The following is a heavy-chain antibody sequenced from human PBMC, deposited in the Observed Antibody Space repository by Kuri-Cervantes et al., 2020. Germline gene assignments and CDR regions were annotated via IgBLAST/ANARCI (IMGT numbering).Heavy chain of an antibody. CDR3: VQGYARTGYMY. Sequence: GESLKISCAASGFSFSSYAMAWVRLAPGKGLEWVSSIGSSGDTYYADSVKGRFTISRDNSKNTLYLQMYSLRADDTALYYCVQGYARTGYMYWGQGTLVTVSS. J-gene: IGHJ4*02. CDR2: IGSSGDT. D-gene: IGHD5-24*01. CDR1: GFSFSSYA. V-gene: IGHV3-23*01.